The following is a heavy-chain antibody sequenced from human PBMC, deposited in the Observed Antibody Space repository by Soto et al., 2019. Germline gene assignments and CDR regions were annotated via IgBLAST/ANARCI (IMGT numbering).Heavy chain of an antibody. V-gene: IGHV1-69*13. CDR3: ATPQAEMATIRAFDY. CDR2: IIPIFGTA. J-gene: IGHJ4*02. Sequence: GTSVKVSCKASGGTFSSYAISWVRQDTGQGLEWMGRIIPIFGTANYAQKFQGRVTITADESTSTAYMELSSLRSEDTAVYYCATPQAEMATIRAFDYWGQGTLVTVSS. D-gene: IGHD5-12*01. CDR1: GGTFSSYA.